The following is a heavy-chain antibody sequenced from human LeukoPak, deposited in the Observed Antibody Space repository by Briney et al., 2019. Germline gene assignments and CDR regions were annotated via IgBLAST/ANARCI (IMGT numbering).Heavy chain of an antibody. Sequence: ASVKVSCKASGYTFTSYGISWVRQAPGQGLEWVGWISAYNGNTNYAQKLQGRATMTTDTSTSTAYMELRSLRSDDTAVYYCARVRRHSSSLHWFDPWGQGTLVTVSS. V-gene: IGHV1-18*01. CDR2: ISAYNGNT. CDR1: GYTFTSYG. J-gene: IGHJ5*02. CDR3: ARVRRHSSSLHWFDP. D-gene: IGHD6-13*01.